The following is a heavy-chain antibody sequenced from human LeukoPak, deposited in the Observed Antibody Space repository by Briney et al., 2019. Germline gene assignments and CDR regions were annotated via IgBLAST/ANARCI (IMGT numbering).Heavy chain of an antibody. CDR3: TSLYSGYGGGLGDGFDP. V-gene: IGHV5-51*06. CDR2: IYPGDSGA. CDR1: GCRFTSYW. J-gene: IGHJ5*02. Sequence: GAPKTPLKGPGCRFTSYWIVWVRQPPGKGVGWRGIIYPGDSGARYSPSFQGQVTISADKSISTAYLQWSSLKASDTAMYYCTSLYSGYGGGLGDGFDPWGQGTLVTVSS. D-gene: IGHD5-12*01.